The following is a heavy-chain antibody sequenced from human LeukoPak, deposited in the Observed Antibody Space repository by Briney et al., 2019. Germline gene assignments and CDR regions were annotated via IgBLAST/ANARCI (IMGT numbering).Heavy chain of an antibody. D-gene: IGHD4-23*01. CDR1: GYTFTSYG. CDR2: ISAYNGNT. V-gene: IGHV1-18*01. J-gene: IGHJ4*02. CDR3: ARDPADGGNPDY. Sequence: ASVKVSCRASGYTFTSYGISWVRQAPGQGLEWMGWISAYNGNTNYAQKLQGRVTMTTDTSTSTAYMELRSLRSDDTAVYYCARDPADGGNPDYWGQGTLVTVSS.